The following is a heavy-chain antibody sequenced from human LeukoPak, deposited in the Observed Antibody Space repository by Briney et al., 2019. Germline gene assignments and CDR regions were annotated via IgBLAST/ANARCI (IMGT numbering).Heavy chain of an antibody. D-gene: IGHD1-26*01. CDR3: ARVWELVFDY. V-gene: IGHV3-30*03. CDR2: ISYDGSNK. J-gene: IGHJ4*02. Sequence: GGSLRLSCATSGFTFNSYGMHWVRQAPGKGLECVALISYDGSNKYYADSVKGRFTISRDNSKNTLYLQMNSLRAEDTAVYYCARVWELVFDYWGQGTLVTVSS. CDR1: GFTFNSYG.